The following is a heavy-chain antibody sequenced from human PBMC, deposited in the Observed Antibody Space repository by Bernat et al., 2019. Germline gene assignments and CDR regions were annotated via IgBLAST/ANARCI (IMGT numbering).Heavy chain of an antibody. CDR2: IIPIFGTA. Sequence: QVQLVQSGAEVKKPGSSVKVSCKASGGTFSSYAISWVRQAPGQGLEWMGGIIPIFGTANYAQKFQGRVTITADESTSTVYMELSSLRSEDTAVHYCATQGYYYDSSGLDLGYWGQGTLVTVSS. V-gene: IGHV1-69*12. J-gene: IGHJ4*02. CDR3: ATQGYYYDSSGLDLGY. D-gene: IGHD3-22*01. CDR1: GGTFSSYA.